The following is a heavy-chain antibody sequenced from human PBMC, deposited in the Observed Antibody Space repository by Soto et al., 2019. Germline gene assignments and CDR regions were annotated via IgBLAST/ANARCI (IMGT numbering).Heavy chain of an antibody. J-gene: IGHJ4*02. CDR2: IYYSGTI. V-gene: IGHV4-28*05. D-gene: IGHD6-13*01. CDR3: AKKAGTAGGPIAY. CDR1: GYSISSSNW. Sequence: QVQLQESGPGLVKPSDTLSLTCAVSGYSISSSNWWAWIRQSPGKGLEWIGHIYYSGTIYYDPSPRSRVTCSVDTSKNRYSRKLSSVTAVDTAVYYWAKKAGTAGGPIAYWGQGTLVTVSS.